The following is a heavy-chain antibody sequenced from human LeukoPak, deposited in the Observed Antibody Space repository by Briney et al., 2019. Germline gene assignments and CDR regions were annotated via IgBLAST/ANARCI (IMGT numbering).Heavy chain of an antibody. CDR2: IYYSGST. CDR1: GGSISSYY. Sequence: PSETLSLTCTVSGGSISSYYWSWIRQPPGKGLEWIGYIYYSGSTNYNPSLKSRVTISVDTSKNQFSLKLSSVTAADTAVYYCARVSSGYYYYYYGMDVWGQGTTLTVSS. CDR3: ARVSSGYYYYYYGMDV. J-gene: IGHJ6*02. D-gene: IGHD3-22*01. V-gene: IGHV4-59*01.